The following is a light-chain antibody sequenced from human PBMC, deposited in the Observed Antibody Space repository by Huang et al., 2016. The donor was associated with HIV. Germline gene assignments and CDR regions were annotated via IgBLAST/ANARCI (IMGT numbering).Light chain of an antibody. J-gene: IGKJ4*01. CDR2: DAS. CDR1: QGISTS. CDR3: QQLRSYPLT. V-gene: IGKV1-9*01. Sequence: IQLTQSPSSLSASIGDRVTITCRASQGISTSLAWYQQKPGKAPNLLIFDASSLRSGVPSRFSGSRSRTVFTLSISSLQPEDFATYFCQQLRSYPLTFGGGTKVEIK.